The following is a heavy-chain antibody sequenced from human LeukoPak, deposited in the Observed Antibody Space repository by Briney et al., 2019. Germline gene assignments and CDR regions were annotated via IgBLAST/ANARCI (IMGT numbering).Heavy chain of an antibody. CDR2: ITSGSSYR. V-gene: IGHV3-21*01. CDR3: AELGITMIGGV. D-gene: IGHD3-10*02. Sequence: GGSLRLSCAASGFTFSSYGMSWVRQAPGKGLEWVSSITSGSSYRFYADSVKGRFTISRDNAKNSLYLQMNSLRAEDTAVYYCAELGITMIGGVWGKGTTVTISS. J-gene: IGHJ6*04. CDR1: GFTFSSYG.